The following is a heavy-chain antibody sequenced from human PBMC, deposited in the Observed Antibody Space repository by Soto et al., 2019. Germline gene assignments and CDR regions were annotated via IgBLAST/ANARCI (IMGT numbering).Heavy chain of an antibody. J-gene: IGHJ5*02. Sequence: PGEFLKISCKASGYIFTRYWIAWVRQMPGKGLEWMGIIYPGDSDTRYNPSFQGQVIISADKSINTAYLQWSSLKASDTALYYCARQRSGTWEIDPWGQGTLVTVS. D-gene: IGHD1-26*01. V-gene: IGHV5-51*01. CDR1: GYIFTRYW. CDR2: IYPGDSDT. CDR3: ARQRSGTWEIDP.